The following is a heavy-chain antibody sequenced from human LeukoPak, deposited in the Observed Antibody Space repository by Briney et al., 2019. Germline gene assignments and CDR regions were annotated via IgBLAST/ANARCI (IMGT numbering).Heavy chain of an antibody. CDR3: ARGRGYYGSGSTIDY. CDR2: INPNSGGT. CDR1: GYTFTGYY. D-gene: IGHD3-10*01. Sequence: ASVKVSCKASGYTFTGYYMHWVRQAPGQGLEWMGWINPNSGGTNYAQKFQGWVTMTRDTSISTAYMELSRLRSDDTAVYYCARGRGYYGSGSTIDYWGQGTLVTVSS. V-gene: IGHV1-2*04. J-gene: IGHJ4*02.